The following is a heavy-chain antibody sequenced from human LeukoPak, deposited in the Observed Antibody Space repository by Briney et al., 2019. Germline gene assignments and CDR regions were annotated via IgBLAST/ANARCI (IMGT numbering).Heavy chain of an antibody. CDR1: GGSISSSSYY. CDR3: ARRVGSNNKVWFDP. Sequence: SETLSLTCTVSGGSISSSSYYWGWIRQPPGKGLEWIGSIYYSGSTYYNPSLKGRVTIYVDTSKNQFSLKLSSVTAADTAVYYCARRVGSNNKVWFDPWGQGTLVTVSS. V-gene: IGHV4-39*01. CDR2: IYYSGST. D-gene: IGHD1-26*01. J-gene: IGHJ5*02.